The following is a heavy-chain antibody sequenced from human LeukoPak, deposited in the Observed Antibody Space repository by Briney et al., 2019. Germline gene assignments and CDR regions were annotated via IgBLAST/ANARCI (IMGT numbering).Heavy chain of an antibody. Sequence: GGSLRLSCAASGFTFSSYAMSWVRQAPGKGLEWVGRIKSKTDGGTTDYAAPVKGRFTISRDDSKNTVYLQMNSLRTEDTAVYYCTTGSPWTAAGTGVDYWGQGTLVTVSS. CDR2: IKSKTDGGTT. J-gene: IGHJ4*02. CDR3: TTGSPWTAAGTGVDY. D-gene: IGHD6-13*01. V-gene: IGHV3-15*01. CDR1: GFTFSSYA.